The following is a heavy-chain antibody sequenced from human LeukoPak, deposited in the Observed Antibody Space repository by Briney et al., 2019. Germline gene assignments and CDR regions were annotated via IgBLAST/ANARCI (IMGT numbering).Heavy chain of an antibody. CDR3: AKMESSGWYYFDY. D-gene: IGHD6-19*01. CDR2: ISGSGGST. J-gene: IGHJ4*02. V-gene: IGHV3-23*01. Sequence: GGSLRLSCAASGFTFSSYAMSWVRQAPGKGLEWVSAISGSGGSTYYADSVKGRFTISRDNSKNTLYLQVNSLRAEDTAVYYCAKMESSGWYYFDYWGQGTLVTVSS. CDR1: GFTFSSYA.